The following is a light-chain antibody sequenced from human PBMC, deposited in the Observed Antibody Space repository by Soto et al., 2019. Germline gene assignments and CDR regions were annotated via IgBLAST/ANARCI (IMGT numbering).Light chain of an antibody. V-gene: IGLV8-61*01. CDR2: STN. Sequence: QTVVSQEPSFSVSPGETVTLTCGLTSASVLTSYYPSWYQQTPGQAPRTLIYSTNIRSSGVPDRFSGSILGNKAALTITGAQADDESDYYCALYVGSGTVVFSGGTKVTVL. CDR1: SASVLTSYY. CDR3: ALYVGSGTVV. J-gene: IGLJ2*01.